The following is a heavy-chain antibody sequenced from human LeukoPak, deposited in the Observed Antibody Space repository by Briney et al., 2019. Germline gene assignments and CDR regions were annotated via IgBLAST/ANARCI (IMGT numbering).Heavy chain of an antibody. V-gene: IGHV3-21*01. Sequence: GGSLRLSCAASGFTFSSYSINWVRQAPGKGLEWVSSISSSSYIYYADSVKGRFTISRDNAENSLYLQMNSLRAEDTAVYYCAKLPGRAAGQDYWGRGTLVTVSS. CDR1: GFTFSSYS. J-gene: IGHJ4*02. CDR2: ISSSSYI. CDR3: AKLPGRAAGQDY. D-gene: IGHD4-23*01.